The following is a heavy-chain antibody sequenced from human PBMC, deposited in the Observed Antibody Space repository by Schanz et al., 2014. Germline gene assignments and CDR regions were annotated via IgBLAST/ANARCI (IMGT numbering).Heavy chain of an antibody. V-gene: IGHV3-7*03. D-gene: IGHD2-15*01. CDR3: AGATLLETLDS. CDR1: GFIFSGYA. CDR2: IKPDGSEK. J-gene: IGHJ4*02. Sequence: VQLVESGGGVVQPGNSLRLSCAASGFIFSGYAMIWVRQAPGKGLEWVGIIKPDGSEKFYVDSVKGRFTISRDNAKNLMYLHLNSLRAEDTAVYYCAGATLLETLDSWGQGTLVTVSS.